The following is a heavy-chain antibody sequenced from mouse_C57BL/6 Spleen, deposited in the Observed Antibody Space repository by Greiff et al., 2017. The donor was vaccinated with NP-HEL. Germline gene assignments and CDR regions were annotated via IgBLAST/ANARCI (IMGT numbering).Heavy chain of an antibody. J-gene: IGHJ1*03. CDR2: ISYDGSN. CDR1: GYSITSGYY. V-gene: IGHV3-6*01. D-gene: IGHD1-1*01. Sequence: EVKLVESGPGLVKPSQSLSLTCSVTGYSITSGYYWNWIRQFPGNKLEWMGYISYDGSNNYNPSLKNRISITRDTSKNQFFLKLNSVTTEDTATYYCARDGYYGSYWYFDVWGTGTTVTVSS. CDR3: ARDGYYGSYWYFDV.